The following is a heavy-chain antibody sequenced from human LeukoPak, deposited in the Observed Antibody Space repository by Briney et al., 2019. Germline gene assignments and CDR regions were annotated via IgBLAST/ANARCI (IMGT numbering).Heavy chain of an antibody. CDR1: GGSLSNYY. V-gene: IGHV4-59*01. J-gene: IGHJ4*02. D-gene: IGHD2-8*02. Sequence: SETLSLTCTVSGGSLSNYYWSWIRQPPGQGLEWIGYIYYTGSTHYNPSLKSRVTISLDTSKNQFSLTLTSVTAADSAMYYCARWDYYTRGYFAYWGQGTLVTASS. CDR3: ARWDYYTRGYFAY. CDR2: IYYTGST.